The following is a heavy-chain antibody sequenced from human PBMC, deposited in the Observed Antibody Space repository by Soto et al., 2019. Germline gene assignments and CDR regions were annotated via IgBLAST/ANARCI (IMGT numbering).Heavy chain of an antibody. CDR1: GGSISSGGYY. Sequence: QVQLQESGPGLVKPSQTLSLTCTVSGGSISSGGYYWSWIRQHPGKGLEWIGYIYYSGSTYYNPSQQSRVTISVDTSKNQLSLKLSSVTAADTAVYYCARDGQVTMVRGFAPRYYYGMDVWGQWTTVTVSS. CDR2: IYYSGST. J-gene: IGHJ6*02. D-gene: IGHD3-10*01. V-gene: IGHV4-31*03. CDR3: ARDGQVTMVRGFAPRYYYGMDV.